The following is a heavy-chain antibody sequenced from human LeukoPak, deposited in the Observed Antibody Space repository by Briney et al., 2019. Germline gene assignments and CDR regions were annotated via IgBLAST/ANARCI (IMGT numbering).Heavy chain of an antibody. CDR2: IWYDGSNK. J-gene: IGHJ6*02. D-gene: IGHD3-22*01. Sequence: PGRSLRLSCAASGFTFSSYGMHWVRQAPGKGLEWVAVIWYDGSNKYYADSVKGRFTISRDNSKNTLYLQMNSLRAEDTAVYYRAREYYYDSSGYYLTPFYYYYYGMDVWGQGTTVTVSS. CDR1: GFTFSSYG. CDR3: AREYYYDSSGYYLTPFYYYYYGMDV. V-gene: IGHV3-33*01.